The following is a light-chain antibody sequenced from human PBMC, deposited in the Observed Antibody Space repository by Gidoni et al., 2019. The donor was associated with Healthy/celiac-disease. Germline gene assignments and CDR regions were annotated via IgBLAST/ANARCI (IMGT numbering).Light chain of an antibody. CDR1: QSVSSN. CDR3: QHYNNWPPWT. Sequence: DIVMTQCTATLSVSPGDMVTLSCRASQSVSSNLAWYQQKPGQAPRLLIYGASTRATGIPARFSGSGSGTEFTLTISSLQSEDFAVYYCQHYNNWPPWTFGQGTKVEIK. J-gene: IGKJ1*01. V-gene: IGKV3-15*01. CDR2: GAS.